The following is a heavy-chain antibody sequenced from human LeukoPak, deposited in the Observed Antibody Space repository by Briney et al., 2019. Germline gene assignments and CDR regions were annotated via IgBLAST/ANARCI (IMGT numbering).Heavy chain of an antibody. Sequence: GGSLRLSCAASGFTFSSYAMHWVRQAPGKGLEWEAVISYDGSNKYYADSVKGRFTISRDNAKNSLYLQMNSLRAEDTAVYYCARDGLGVVVVPAATSYYYYGMDVWGKGTTVTVSS. CDR3: ARDGLGVVVVPAATSYYYYGMDV. J-gene: IGHJ6*04. V-gene: IGHV3-30-3*01. D-gene: IGHD2-2*01. CDR2: ISYDGSNK. CDR1: GFTFSSYA.